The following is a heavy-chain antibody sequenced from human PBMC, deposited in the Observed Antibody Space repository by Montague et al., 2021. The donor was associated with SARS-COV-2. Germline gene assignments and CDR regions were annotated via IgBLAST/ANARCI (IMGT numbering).Heavy chain of an antibody. CDR2: IFTRGTT. J-gene: IGHJ4*02. CDR3: ARTPVSGYHGGFDY. Sequence: SETLSLTCTVSGGSISSYYWSWIRQPAGKGLEWIGRIFTRGTTNYSPSLKSRVTMSVDTSKNQFSLKLSSVTAADTAVYHCARTPVSGYHGGFDYWGQGTLVTVSS. V-gene: IGHV4-4*07. D-gene: IGHD5-18*01. CDR1: GGSISSYY.